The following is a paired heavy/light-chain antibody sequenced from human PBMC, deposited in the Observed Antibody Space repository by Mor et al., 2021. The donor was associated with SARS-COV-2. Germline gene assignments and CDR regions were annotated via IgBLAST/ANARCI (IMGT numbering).Heavy chain of an antibody. CDR1: GASINNTNYY. Sequence: QLQLQESGPGLVKPSETLSLTCSVSGASINNTNYYWGWIRQPPGKGLEWIGTIYYSGTTYYNPSLKSRVTISIDTSKSQFSLKVSSVTAADTAVYYCARDRYNYGYEYFDYWGQGNLVTVSS. CDR2: IYYSGTT. CDR3: ARDRYNYGYEYFDY. J-gene: IGHJ4*02. D-gene: IGHD5-18*01. V-gene: IGHV4-39*07.
Light chain of an antibody. V-gene: IGLV3-25*03. CDR3: QSADSTGTRV. CDR2: KDT. Sequence: SYELTQPPSVSVSPGQTARITCSGDALPRQYVYWYQQKPGQAPVVVIYKDTERPSGIPERFSGSTSGTTVTLTISGVQAEDEGDYHCQSADSTGTRVFGGGTKLTVL. J-gene: IGLJ3*02. CDR1: ALPRQY.